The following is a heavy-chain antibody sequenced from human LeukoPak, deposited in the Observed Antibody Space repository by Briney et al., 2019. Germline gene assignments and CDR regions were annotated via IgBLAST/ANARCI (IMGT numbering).Heavy chain of an antibody. D-gene: IGHD3-22*01. CDR1: GVSISSYY. Sequence: SETLSLTCTVSGVSISSYYWSWIRQPPGKGLEWIGYTYYFGNTNYNPSLKSRVTISVDTSKNQFSLKLSSVTAADTAVYYCASFYDSSHYYMDVWGKGTTVTVSS. J-gene: IGHJ6*03. CDR3: ASFYDSSHYYMDV. V-gene: IGHV4-59*01. CDR2: TYYFGNT.